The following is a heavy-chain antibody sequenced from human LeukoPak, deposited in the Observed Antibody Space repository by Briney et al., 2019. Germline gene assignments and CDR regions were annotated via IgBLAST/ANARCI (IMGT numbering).Heavy chain of an antibody. D-gene: IGHD1-26*01. CDR1: GDSISSSSYY. Sequence: PSETLSLTCTVSGDSISSSSYYWGWIRQPPGKGLEWIGSIYYSGSTYYNPSLKSRVTISVDTSKNQFSLKLSSVTAADTAVYYCARAHSGSYYPGHWNYWGQGTLVTVSS. J-gene: IGHJ4*02. V-gene: IGHV4-39*01. CDR3: ARAHSGSYYPGHWNY. CDR2: IYYSGST.